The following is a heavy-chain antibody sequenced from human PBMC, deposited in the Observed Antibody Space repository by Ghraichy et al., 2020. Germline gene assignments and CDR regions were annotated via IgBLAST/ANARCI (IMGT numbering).Heavy chain of an antibody. D-gene: IGHD3-3*01. V-gene: IGHV3-21*01. CDR1: GFTFSSYS. CDR2: ISSSSSYI. J-gene: IGHJ5*02. CDR3: AREGVRFLEWLLSHNWFDP. Sequence: GESLNISCAASGFTFSSYSMNWVRQAPGKGLEWVSSISSSSSYIYYADSVKGRFTISRDNAKNSLYLQMNSLRAEDTAVYYCAREGVRFLEWLLSHNWFDPWGQGTLVTVSS.